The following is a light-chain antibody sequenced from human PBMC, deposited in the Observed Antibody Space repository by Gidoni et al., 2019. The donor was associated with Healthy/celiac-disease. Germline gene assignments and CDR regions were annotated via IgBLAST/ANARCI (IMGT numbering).Light chain of an antibody. CDR3: QVWDSSSYV. CDR2: RDS. CDR1: NIGSKN. V-gene: IGLV3-9*01. J-gene: IGLJ1*01. Sequence: SYELTQPLSVSVALGQTARITCGGNNIGSKNVHWYQQKPGQAAVLGIYRDSNRPSGIPERFSGSNSGNTDTLTISRAQAGDEADYYCQVWDSSSYVFGTGTKVTVL.